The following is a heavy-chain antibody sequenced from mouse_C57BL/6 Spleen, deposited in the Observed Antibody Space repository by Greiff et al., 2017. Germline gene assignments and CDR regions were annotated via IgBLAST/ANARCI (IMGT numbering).Heavy chain of an antibody. V-gene: IGHV5-9-1*02. J-gene: IGHJ1*03. CDR2: ISSGGDYI. CDR3: TRVYYGSSPYWYFDV. D-gene: IGHD1-1*01. Sequence: EVQLVESGEGLVKPGGSLKLSCAASGFTFSSYAMSWVRQTPEKRLEWVAYISSGGDYIYYADTVKGRFTISRDNARNTLYLQMSSLKSEDTAMYYCTRVYYGSSPYWYFDVWGTGTTVTVSS. CDR1: GFTFSSYA.